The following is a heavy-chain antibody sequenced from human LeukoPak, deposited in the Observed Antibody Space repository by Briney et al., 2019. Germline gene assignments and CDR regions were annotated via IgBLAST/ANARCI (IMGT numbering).Heavy chain of an antibody. J-gene: IGHJ4*02. V-gene: IGHV4-30-4*01. CDR1: GVSISSGDYY. CDR2: IYYSGST. D-gene: IGHD1-26*01. CDR3: ASGVGAATAGY. Sequence: SQTLSLTCTVSGVSISSGDYYWSWIRQPPGKGLEWIGYIYYSGSTYYNPSLKSRVTISVDTSKNQFSLKLSSVTAADTAVYYCASGVGAATAGYWGQGTLVTVSS.